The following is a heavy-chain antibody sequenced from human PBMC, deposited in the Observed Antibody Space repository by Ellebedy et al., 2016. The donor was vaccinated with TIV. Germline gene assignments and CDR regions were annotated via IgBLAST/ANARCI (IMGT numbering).Heavy chain of an antibody. CDR2: FNPTGGYI. V-gene: IGHV3-21*01. Sequence: GESLKIPCVVSGFTFDDYAMHWVRQAPGKGLEWISSFNPTGGYIYYADSVKGRFTMSRDSAKKFLYLQMNSLRAEDTAFYYCARGENRDGMDVWGQGTSVIVSS. CDR1: GFTFDDYA. D-gene: IGHD2/OR15-2a*01. J-gene: IGHJ6*02. CDR3: ARGENRDGMDV.